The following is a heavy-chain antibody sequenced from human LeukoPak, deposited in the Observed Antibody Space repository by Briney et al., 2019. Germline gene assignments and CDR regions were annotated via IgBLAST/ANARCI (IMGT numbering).Heavy chain of an antibody. CDR1: GYTFTTYY. CDR3: GALGTNFDY. V-gene: IGHV1-2*02. CDR2: INPNSGGT. Sequence: ASVKVSCKASGYTFTTYYIHWVRQAPGQGLEWVGYINPNSGGTIFAQKFQGRVTMTRDTSISTAYMELSSLTSDDTAVFFCGALGTNFDYWGQGTLVTVSP. J-gene: IGHJ4*02.